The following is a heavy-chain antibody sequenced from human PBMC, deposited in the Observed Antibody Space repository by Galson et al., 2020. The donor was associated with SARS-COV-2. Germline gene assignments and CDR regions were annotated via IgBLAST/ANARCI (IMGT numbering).Heavy chain of an antibody. CDR2: IGGIDYSNT. J-gene: IGHJ4*02. CDR3: AIRSGAAAAGTGRFEF. D-gene: IGHD6-13*01. V-gene: IGHV3-23*01. CDR1: GFTFNVFA. Sequence: GGSLRLSCAASGFTFNVFAMSWVRQTPEKGLEWVSSIGGIDYSNTLYADSVKGRFTISRDNSKNTLYLQMNSLRREDSAIYYCAIRSGAAAAGTGRFEFSGRGTLVTVSS.